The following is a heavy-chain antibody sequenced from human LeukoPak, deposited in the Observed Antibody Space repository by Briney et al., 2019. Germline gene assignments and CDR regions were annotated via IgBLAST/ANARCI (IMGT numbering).Heavy chain of an antibody. CDR3: ARVQRGRLTGILGALFASYYTYYYMDV. CDR1: GYTFTMYY. CDR2: INPSDGAT. J-gene: IGHJ6*03. V-gene: IGHV1-46*01. Sequence: ASVKVSCKASGYTFTMYYIHWVRQAPGQGLEWMEMINPSDGATTSAQKFQGRVTMTRDMSTTTVYMDLRSLRSEATAVYCCARVQRGRLTGILGALFASYYTYYYMDVWGRGTKVTVSS. D-gene: IGHD3-16*01.